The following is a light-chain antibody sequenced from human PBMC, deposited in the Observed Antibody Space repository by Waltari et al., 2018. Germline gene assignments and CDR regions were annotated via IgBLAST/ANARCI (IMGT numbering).Light chain of an antibody. CDR1: SNDVGGYSY. CDR3: GSYTNSGTLEV. CDR2: DVS. Sequence: QSALTQPASVSGSPGQSITISCTGTSNDVGGYSYVSWYQQHPGKVPRVIIYDVSNLPSGVSARVSGSKSGNTASLTISGLQAEDEADYYCGSYTNSGTLEVFGGGTKVTVL. V-gene: IGLV2-14*03. J-gene: IGLJ2*01.